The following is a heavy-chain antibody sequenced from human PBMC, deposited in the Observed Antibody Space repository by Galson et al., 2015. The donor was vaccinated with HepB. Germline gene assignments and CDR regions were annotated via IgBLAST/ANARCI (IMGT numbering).Heavy chain of an antibody. D-gene: IGHD2-21*01. Sequence: SLRLSCATSGFTFSPYEMLWVRQGTGTGLEWVSAIGTSGDTYYAGSVKGRFTISRDNAKSSLYLQMNSLRAGDTAVYFCSRTRRYSGVNGSFYYGIDVWGQGTTVTVSS. J-gene: IGHJ6*02. V-gene: IGHV3-13*01. CDR3: SRTRRYSGVNGSFYYGIDV. CDR1: GFTFSPYE. CDR2: IGTSGDT.